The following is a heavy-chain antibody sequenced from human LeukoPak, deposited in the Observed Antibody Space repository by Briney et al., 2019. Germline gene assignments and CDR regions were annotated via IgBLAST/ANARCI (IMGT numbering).Heavy chain of an antibody. V-gene: IGHV3-21*01. CDR3: ASITMVREPFFDY. CDR2: ISSSSSYR. CDR1: GFTFSSYG. D-gene: IGHD3-10*01. J-gene: IGHJ4*02. Sequence: PGGCLRLSCAASGFTFSSYGMNWVRLAPGKGLEWVSSISSSSSYRYYADSVKGRFTISRDNAKNSLYLQMNSLRAEDTAVYYCASITMVREPFFDYWGQGTLVTVSS.